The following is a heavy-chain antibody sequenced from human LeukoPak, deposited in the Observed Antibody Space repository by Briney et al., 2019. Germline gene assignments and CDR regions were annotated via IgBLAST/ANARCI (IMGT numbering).Heavy chain of an antibody. D-gene: IGHD3-22*01. Sequence: GASVKVSCKASGGTFSSYAISWVRQAPGQGLEWMGGIIPIFGTANYAQKFQGRVTITTDESTSTAYMELSSLRSEDTAVYYCARGREDYYDSSGYFYDAFDIWGQGTMVTVSS. J-gene: IGHJ3*02. CDR2: IIPIFGTA. CDR1: GGTFSSYA. CDR3: ARGREDYYDSSGYFYDAFDI. V-gene: IGHV1-69*05.